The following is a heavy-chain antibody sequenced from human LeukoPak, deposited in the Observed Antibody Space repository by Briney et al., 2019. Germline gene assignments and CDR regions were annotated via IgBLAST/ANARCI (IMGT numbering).Heavy chain of an antibody. V-gene: IGHV3-7*01. D-gene: IGHD3-3*01. Sequence: PGGSLRLSCAASGFTFSSYWMSWVRQAPGKGLEWVANIKQDESEKYYADSVKGRFTISRDNAKNSLYLQMNSLRAEDTAVYYCARDQVYAFWSGRFDYYYYYMDVWGKGTTVTVSS. J-gene: IGHJ6*03. CDR3: ARDQVYAFWSGRFDYYYYYMDV. CDR2: IKQDESEK. CDR1: GFTFSSYW.